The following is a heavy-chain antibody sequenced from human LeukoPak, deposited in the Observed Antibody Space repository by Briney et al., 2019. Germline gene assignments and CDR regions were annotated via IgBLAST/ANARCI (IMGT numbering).Heavy chain of an antibody. CDR2: INWNGGST. D-gene: IGHD6-6*01. CDR3: ARGQYSSSSFGDYYYMDV. J-gene: IGHJ6*03. V-gene: IGHV3-20*04. Sequence: PGGSLRLSCAASGFTFSSYAMSWVGQAPGKGLEWVSGINWNGGSTGYADSVKGRFTISRDNAKNSLYLQMNSLRAEDTALYYCARGQYSSSSFGDYYYMDVWGKGTTVTVSS. CDR1: GFTFSSYA.